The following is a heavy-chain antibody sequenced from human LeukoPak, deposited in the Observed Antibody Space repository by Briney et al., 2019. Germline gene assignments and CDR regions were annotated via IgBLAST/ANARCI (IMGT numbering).Heavy chain of an antibody. D-gene: IGHD5-18*01. V-gene: IGHV3-30*18. CDR1: GFTFSSYW. CDR3: AKGLRAMASYFDY. CDR2: ISYDGSNK. Sequence: GGSLRLSCAASGFTFSSYWMSWVRQAPGKGLEWVAVISYDGSNKYYADSVKGRFTISRDNSKNTLYLQMNSLRAEDTAVYYCAKGLRAMASYFDYWGQGTLVTVSS. J-gene: IGHJ4*02.